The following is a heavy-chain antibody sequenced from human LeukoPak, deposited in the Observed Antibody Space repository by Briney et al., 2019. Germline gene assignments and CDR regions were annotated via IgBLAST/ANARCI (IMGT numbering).Heavy chain of an antibody. D-gene: IGHD3-10*01. V-gene: IGHV3-7*01. CDR2: IKQDGSEK. J-gene: IGHJ4*02. CDR3: ASMKGSGTYSSFDY. Sequence: PGGSLRLSCAASGFTFSNYWMSWVRQAPGKGLEWVANIKQDGSEKYYIDFVKGRFTISRDNAKNSLYLQMNSLRVEDAAVYYCASMKGSGTYSSFDYWGQGTLVTVSS. CDR1: GFTFSNYW.